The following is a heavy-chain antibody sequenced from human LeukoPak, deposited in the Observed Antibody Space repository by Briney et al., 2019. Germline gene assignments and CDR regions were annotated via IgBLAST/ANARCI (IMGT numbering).Heavy chain of an antibody. J-gene: IGHJ4*02. Sequence: SETLSFTCTVSGGSISSGGYYWSWIRQPPGKGLEWIGYIYHSGSTYYNPSLKSRVTISVDRSKNQFSLKLSSVTAADTAVYYCARSPSSGYYLYWGQETLVTVSS. D-gene: IGHD3-22*01. CDR3: ARSPSSGYYLY. CDR1: GGSISSGGYY. V-gene: IGHV4-30-2*01. CDR2: IYHSGST.